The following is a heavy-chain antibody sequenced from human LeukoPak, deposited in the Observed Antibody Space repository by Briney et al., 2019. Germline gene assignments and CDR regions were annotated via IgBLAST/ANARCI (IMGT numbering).Heavy chain of an antibody. Sequence: SVKVSFKSSGGTFSSYAISWVRQAPGQGLEWMGGIIPIFGTANYAQKFQGRVTITTDESTSTAYMELSSLRSEDTAVYYCARGRFDPFDPWGQGTLVTVSS. D-gene: IGHD3-9*01. CDR3: ARGRFDPFDP. V-gene: IGHV1-69*05. J-gene: IGHJ5*02. CDR1: GGTFSSYA. CDR2: IIPIFGTA.